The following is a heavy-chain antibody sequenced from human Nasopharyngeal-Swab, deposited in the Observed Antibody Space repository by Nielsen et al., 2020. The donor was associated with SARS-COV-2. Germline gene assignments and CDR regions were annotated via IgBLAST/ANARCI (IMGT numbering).Heavy chain of an antibody. CDR1: GYTLTELS. CDR3: ATGGRALGRFDP. D-gene: IGHD5-24*01. CDR2: FDPEDGET. J-gene: IGHJ5*02. Sequence: ASVKVSCKVSGYTLTELSMPWVRQAPGKGLEWMGGFDPEDGETIYAQKFQGRVTMTEDTSTDTAYMELSSLRSEDTAVYYCATGGRALGRFDPWAQGTLVTVSS. V-gene: IGHV1-24*01.